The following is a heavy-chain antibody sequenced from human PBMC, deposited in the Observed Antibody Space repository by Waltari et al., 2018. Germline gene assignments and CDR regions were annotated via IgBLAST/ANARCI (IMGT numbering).Heavy chain of an antibody. D-gene: IGHD3-3*01. V-gene: IGHV4-34*01. CDR3: TRGGNYDFWSHRPFVDP. CDR1: GARFRDYY. Sequence: QVPLQQRGAGLLGPSAPRSPTCAVYGARFRDYYWGWVRQPPWKGLEWIGQIRHYGSTNYKPSLKSRVTISIDTPRSRFTLRLSSVTAADTALYFCTRGGNYDFWSHRPFVDPWGQGTLVTVSS. CDR2: IRHYGST. J-gene: IGHJ5*02.